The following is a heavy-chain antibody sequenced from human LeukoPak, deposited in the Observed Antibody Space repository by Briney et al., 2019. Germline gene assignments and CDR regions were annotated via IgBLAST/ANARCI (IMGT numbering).Heavy chain of an antibody. D-gene: IGHD4-17*01. V-gene: IGHV4-61*01. Sequence: KTSETLSLTCAVSGASVNKSFHFWGWIRQPPGKALEWIGYISYIGSTNYNPSLKSRVTISIDTSKNQFSLKLSSVTAADTAVYYCARDLVTVTKGFDIWGQGTMVSVSS. CDR1: GASVNKSFHF. CDR3: ARDLVTVTKGFDI. CDR2: ISYIGST. J-gene: IGHJ3*02.